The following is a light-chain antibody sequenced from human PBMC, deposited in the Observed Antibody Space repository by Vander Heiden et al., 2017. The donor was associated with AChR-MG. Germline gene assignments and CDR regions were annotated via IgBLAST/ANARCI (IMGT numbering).Light chain of an antibody. CDR2: WAS. V-gene: IGKV4-1*01. CDR3: QQYYSTLRTT. J-gene: IGKJ2*01. Sequence: DLAITQSPDSLAVSLGERAAINCKSSQSVLYSSNNKNYLAWYQQKPGQPPKLLIYWASTRESGVPDRFSGSGSGTDFTLTISSLQAEDVAVYYCQQYYSTLRTTFGQGTKLEIK. CDR1: QSVLYSSNNKNY.